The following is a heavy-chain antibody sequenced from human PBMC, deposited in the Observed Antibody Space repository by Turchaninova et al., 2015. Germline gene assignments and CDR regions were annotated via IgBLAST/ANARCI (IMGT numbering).Heavy chain of an antibody. CDR1: GFTVSSNY. J-gene: IGHJ4*02. CDR3: ARALEFDY. Sequence: EVQLVESGGGLIQPGGSLRHSCADSGFTVSSNYMNWVRRAPGKGLECVSVIYNGGSTYYADAVKGRFTISRDNSKNTLYLQMNSPRAEDTAVYYCARALEFDYWGLGTLVTVSS. CDR2: IYNGGST. V-gene: IGHV3-53*01.